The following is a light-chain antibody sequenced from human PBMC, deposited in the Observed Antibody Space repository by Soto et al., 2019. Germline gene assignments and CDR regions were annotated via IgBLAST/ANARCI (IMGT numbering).Light chain of an antibody. CDR3: QQYGSSPIT. CDR2: GAS. CDR1: QTWDTH. V-gene: IGKV3-20*01. J-gene: IGKJ5*01. Sequence: EIAMTQSPATLSVSPGQRASLXCRASQTWDTHFAWYQQRPGQAPRRLIYGASSRAPGSPDSFSGSGSATDFTPTISRLEPEDFALYYCQQYGSSPITFGQGTRLEIK.